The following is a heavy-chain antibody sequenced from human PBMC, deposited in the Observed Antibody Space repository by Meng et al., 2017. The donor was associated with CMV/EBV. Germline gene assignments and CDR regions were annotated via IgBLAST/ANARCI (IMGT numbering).Heavy chain of an antibody. J-gene: IGHJ6*02. V-gene: IGHV1-69*05. CDR2: IIPIFGTA. Sequence: SVKVSCKASGGTFSSYAISWVRQAPGQGLEWMGGIIPIFGTANYAQKFQGRVTITTDGSTSTAYMELSSLRSEDTAVYYCASDMRPEPDYYYYYGMDVWGQGTTVTVSS. CDR3: ASDMRPEPDYYYYYGMDV. CDR1: GGTFSSYA.